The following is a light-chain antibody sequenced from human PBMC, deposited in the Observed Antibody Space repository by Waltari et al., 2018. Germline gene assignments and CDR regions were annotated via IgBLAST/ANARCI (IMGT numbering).Light chain of an antibody. J-gene: IGKJ4*01. CDR1: QSVSSN. CDR3: QQYNNWPLT. V-gene: IGKV3-15*01. CDR2: GGS. Sequence: EIVMTQSPATLSVSPGETATLSCRASQSVSSNLAWYQQKPGQAPRLLIYGGSTRTTGIPARFSGSGSGTDFTLTISSLQSEDFAVYYCQQYNNWPLTFGGGTKVEIK.